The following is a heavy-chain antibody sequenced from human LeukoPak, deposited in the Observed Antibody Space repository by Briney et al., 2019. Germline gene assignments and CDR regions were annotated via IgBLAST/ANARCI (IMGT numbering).Heavy chain of an antibody. Sequence: SETLSLTCAVYGGSFSGYYWSWIRQPAGKGLEWIGRVYTSGSTNYNPSLKSRVTISVDSSKNQVSLRLNSVTAADTAMYYCAARGYIVVVPAAKGGGPDNSYYYMDVWGKGTTVTISS. J-gene: IGHJ6*03. CDR1: GGSFSGYY. CDR2: VYTSGST. V-gene: IGHV4-59*10. CDR3: AARGYIVVVPAAKGGGPDNSYYYMDV. D-gene: IGHD2-2*01.